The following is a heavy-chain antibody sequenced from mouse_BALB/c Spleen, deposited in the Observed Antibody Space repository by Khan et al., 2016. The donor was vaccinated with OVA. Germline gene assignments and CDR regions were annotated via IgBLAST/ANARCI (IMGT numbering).Heavy chain of an antibody. CDR2: IYPGDGNT. Sequence: QVQLQQSGAELVRPGSSVKISCKASDYAFSSYWMNWVKQRPGQGLEWIGQIYPGDGNTHYNGNFKGKATLTADKSSSTAYMQLSSLTSEDSAVXFCARLGYWLAYWGQGTLVTVSA. D-gene: IGHD2-14*01. CDR3: ARLGYWLAY. CDR1: DYAFSSYW. V-gene: IGHV1-80*01. J-gene: IGHJ3*01.